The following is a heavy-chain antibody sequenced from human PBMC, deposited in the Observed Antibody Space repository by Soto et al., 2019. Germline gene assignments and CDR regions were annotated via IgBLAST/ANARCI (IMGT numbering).Heavy chain of an antibody. CDR1: GGSISSYY. CDR2: IYYSGST. V-gene: IGHV4-59*01. CDR3: ARTLWFGELLTGPVEYYLDY. Sequence: PSETLSLTCTVSGGSISSYYWSWIRQPPGKGLEWIGYIYYSGSTNYNPSLKSRVTISVDTSKNQFSLKLSSVTAADTAVYYCARTLWFGELLTGPVEYYLDYWGQGTLVTVSS. J-gene: IGHJ4*02. D-gene: IGHD3-10*01.